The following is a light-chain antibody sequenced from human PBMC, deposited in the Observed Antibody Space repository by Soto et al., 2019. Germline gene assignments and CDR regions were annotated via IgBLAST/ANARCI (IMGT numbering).Light chain of an antibody. CDR1: QSVSSN. V-gene: IGKV3D-15*01. J-gene: IGKJ5*01. CDR2: GAS. CDR3: QQRYNWPIT. Sequence: ETVMTQSPGTLSVSPGESATLSCGTSQSVSSNLAWYQQKPGQAPRLLIYGASTRATGIPARFSGSGSGTEFTLTISSLEPEDFSVYYCQQRYNWPITFGQGTRLEIK.